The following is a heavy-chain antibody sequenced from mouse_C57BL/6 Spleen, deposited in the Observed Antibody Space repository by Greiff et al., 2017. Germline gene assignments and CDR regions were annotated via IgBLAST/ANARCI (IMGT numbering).Heavy chain of an antibody. V-gene: IGHV1-64*01. D-gene: IGHD1-1*01. CDR2: IHPISGST. CDR1: GYTFTSYW. J-gene: IGHJ3*01. CDR3: ARYNGSSYEGFAY. Sequence: QVQLQQPGAELVKPGASVKLSCQASGYTFTSYWMHWVKQRPGQGLEWIGMIHPISGSTNYNEKFKSKATLTVDKSSSTAYMQLSSLTSDDSAVYYDARYNGSSYEGFAYWGQGTLVTVSA.